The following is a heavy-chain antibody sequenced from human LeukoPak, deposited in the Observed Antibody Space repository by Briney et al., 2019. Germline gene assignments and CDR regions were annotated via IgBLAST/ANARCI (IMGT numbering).Heavy chain of an antibody. J-gene: IGHJ4*02. CDR2: ISSSGRTI. CDR3: ARAGSIRFDY. Sequence: GGSLRLSCAASGFTFSSYEMNWVRQAPGKGLEWVSYISSSGRTIYYADSVKGRFTISRDNAKNSLYLQMNSLRAEDTAVYYCARAGSIRFDYWGQGTLVTVSS. CDR1: GFTFSSYE. D-gene: IGHD1-26*01. V-gene: IGHV3-48*03.